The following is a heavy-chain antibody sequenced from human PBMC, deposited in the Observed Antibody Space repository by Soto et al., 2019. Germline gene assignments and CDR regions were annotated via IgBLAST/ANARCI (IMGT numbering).Heavy chain of an antibody. CDR3: TGHVGWGSNGDGYFDL. V-gene: IGHV4-39*01. J-gene: IGHJ2*01. CDR1: RVSITTSNYY. CDR2: IYYSGYT. D-gene: IGHD3-16*01. Sequence: SETLSLTCSVSRVSITTSNYYWGWIRQPPGKGLEWLGSIYYSGYTYYKPSLKSRITTSVDTSKNQVSLKLSSVTAADTAVYYCTGHVGWGSNGDGYFDLWGRGTLVTVSS.